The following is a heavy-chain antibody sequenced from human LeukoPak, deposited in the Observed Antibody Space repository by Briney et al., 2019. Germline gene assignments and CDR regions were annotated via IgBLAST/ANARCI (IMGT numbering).Heavy chain of an antibody. CDR3: ASYVDTAMGIYFDY. D-gene: IGHD5-18*01. CDR2: IYTSGST. V-gene: IGHV4-4*09. J-gene: IGHJ4*02. CDR1: GGSISSYY. Sequence: PSETLSLTCTVSGGSISSYYWSWIRQPPGKGLEWIRYIYTSGSTNYNPSLKSRVTISVDTSKNQFSLKLSSVTAADTAVYYCASYVDTAMGIYFDYWGQGTLVTVSS.